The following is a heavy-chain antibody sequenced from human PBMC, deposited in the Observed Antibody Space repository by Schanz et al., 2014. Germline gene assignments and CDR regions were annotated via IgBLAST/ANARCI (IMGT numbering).Heavy chain of an antibody. J-gene: IGHJ4*02. CDR2: INTNPGNP. V-gene: IGHV7-4-1*02. CDR1: GYTFTNYA. Sequence: QVQLVQSGSELKKPGASVKVSCKASGYTFTNYAINWVRQAPGQGLEWMGWINTNPGNPTYAQAFTESFLLSVDTALNTAYPQVSTLEADDTDVYYCARRGIRGVFSSFDYWGLGTLVTVSS. D-gene: IGHD3-10*01. CDR3: ARRGIRGVFSSFDY.